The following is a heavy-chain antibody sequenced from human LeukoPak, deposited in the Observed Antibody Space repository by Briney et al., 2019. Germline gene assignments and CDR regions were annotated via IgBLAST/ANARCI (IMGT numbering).Heavy chain of an antibody. CDR1: GGSVSSYY. V-gene: IGHV4-59*08. J-gene: IGHJ2*01. Sequence: SETLSLTCTVSGGSVSSYYWIWIRQPPGKGLEWIGYLYYSGSTNYNPSLKSRVTISVDTSKNQFSLSLSSVTAADTAVYYCARRGPGNWYFDLWGRGTLVTVSS. CDR3: ARRGPGNWYFDL. CDR2: LYYSGST.